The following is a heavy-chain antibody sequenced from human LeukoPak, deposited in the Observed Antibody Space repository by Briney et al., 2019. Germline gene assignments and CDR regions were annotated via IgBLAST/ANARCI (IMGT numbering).Heavy chain of an antibody. CDR2: ISYDGSNK. D-gene: IGHD6-13*01. J-gene: IGHJ3*02. CDR1: GFTFSSYG. Sequence: GGSLRLSCAASGFTFSSYGMHWVRQAPGKGLEWVAVISYDGSNKYYADSVKGRFTISRDNSKNTLYLQMNSLRAEDTAVYYCAREGIAAAIDIWGQGTMVTVSS. CDR3: AREGIAAAIDI. V-gene: IGHV3-30*03.